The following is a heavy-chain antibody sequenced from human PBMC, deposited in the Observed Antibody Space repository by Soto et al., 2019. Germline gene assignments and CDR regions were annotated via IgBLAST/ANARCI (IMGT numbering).Heavy chain of an antibody. D-gene: IGHD6-6*01. CDR2: INAGNGNT. J-gene: IGHJ6*02. CDR3: AREPGSSSVYYYGMDV. V-gene: IGHV1-3*01. Sequence: ASVKVSCKASGYTFTSYAMHWVRQAPGQRLEWMGWINAGNGNTKYAQKFQGRVTITRDTSASTAYMELSSLRSEDTAVYYCAREPGSSSVYYYGMDVWGQGTTVTVAS. CDR1: GYTFTSYA.